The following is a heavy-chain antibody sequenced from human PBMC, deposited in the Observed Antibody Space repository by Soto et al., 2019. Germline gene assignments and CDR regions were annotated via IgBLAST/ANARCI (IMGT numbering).Heavy chain of an antibody. D-gene: IGHD2-2*01. CDR3: ARVHRCSSTSCHLRY. CDR2: IIPIFGTA. CDR1: GGTFSSYA. J-gene: IGHJ4*02. Sequence: SVKVSCKASGGTFSSYAISWVRQAPGQGLEWMGGIIPIFGTANYAQKFQGRVTITADESTSTAYMELSSLRSEDTAVYYCARVHRCSSTSCHLRYWGQGTLVTVSS. V-gene: IGHV1-69*13.